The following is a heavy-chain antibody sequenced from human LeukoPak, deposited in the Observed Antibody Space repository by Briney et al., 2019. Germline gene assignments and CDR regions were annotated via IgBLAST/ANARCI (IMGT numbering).Heavy chain of an antibody. CDR1: GYILTDYR. D-gene: IGHD3-3*01. Sequence: ASVKVSCTASGYILTDYRMHWVRQAPGQGREWMGWINPDSGDIHSAQKFQGRVTLTRDTSTSTAYMELSRLGYEHTAVYYTARAITMRDIDVWGKGSLVTVSS. CDR3: ARAITMRDIDV. V-gene: IGHV1-2*02. CDR2: INPDSGDI. J-gene: IGHJ6*03.